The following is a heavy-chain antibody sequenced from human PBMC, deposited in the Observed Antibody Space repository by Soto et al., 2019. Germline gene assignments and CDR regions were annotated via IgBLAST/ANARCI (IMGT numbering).Heavy chain of an antibody. CDR1: GFTFSSYS. CDR3: ARPYYYGSGSYWEFDY. J-gene: IGHJ4*02. Sequence: GGSLRLSCATSGFTFSSYSMNWVRQAPGKGLEWVSSISSSSSYIYYADSVKGRFTISRDNAKNSLYLQMNSLRAEDTAVYYCARPYYYGSGSYWEFDYWGQGTLVTVSS. CDR2: ISSSSSYI. D-gene: IGHD3-10*01. V-gene: IGHV3-21*01.